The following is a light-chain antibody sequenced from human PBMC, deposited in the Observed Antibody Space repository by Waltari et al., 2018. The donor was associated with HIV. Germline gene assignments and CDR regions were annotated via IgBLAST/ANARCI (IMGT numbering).Light chain of an antibody. CDR1: ALSKQY. CDR3: QSTDTSGTYWV. J-gene: IGLJ3*02. V-gene: IGLV3-25*03. Sequence: SYELTQPPSVSVSPGQTARITCSGDALSKQYAYWYQQKPGQAPVLMIYKDSERPSGIPARFPGSSSGTTVTLTISGVQAEDEADYYCQSTDTSGTYWVFGGGTKLTVL. CDR2: KDS.